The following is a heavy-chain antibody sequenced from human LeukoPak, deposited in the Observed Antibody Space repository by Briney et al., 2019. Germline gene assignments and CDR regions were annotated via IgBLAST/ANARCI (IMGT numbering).Heavy chain of an antibody. CDR2: IYTSGST. CDR1: GGSISSGSYF. D-gene: IGHD3-9*01. Sequence: ASETLSLTCTVSGGSISSGSYFGSWIRQPAGKGLEWIGRIYTSGSTNYNPSLKSRVAISVDTSKNQFSLKLSSVTAADTAVYYCARNDILTGYCFDYWGQGTLVTVSS. V-gene: IGHV4-61*02. J-gene: IGHJ4*02. CDR3: ARNDILTGYCFDY.